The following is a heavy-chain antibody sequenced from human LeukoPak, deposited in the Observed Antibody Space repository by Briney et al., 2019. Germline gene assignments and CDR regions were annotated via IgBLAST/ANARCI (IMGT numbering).Heavy chain of an antibody. CDR3: AKVGPVSSYGFGFFNY. D-gene: IGHD3-16*02. V-gene: IGHV3-9*01. Sequence: GGSLRLSCAASGFNFVVYAMHWVGHAPGKGLGWVSGVSYNSASINYADSVKGRFTISRDNGKNSLYLQMDSLTVEDTALYYCAKVGPVSSYGFGFFNYWGQGTMVTVSS. CDR1: GFNFVVYA. J-gene: IGHJ4*02. CDR2: VSYNSASI.